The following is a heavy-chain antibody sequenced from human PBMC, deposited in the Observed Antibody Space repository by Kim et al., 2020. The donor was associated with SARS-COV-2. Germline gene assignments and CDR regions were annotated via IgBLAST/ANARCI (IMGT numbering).Heavy chain of an antibody. CDR1: GFTFSSYS. D-gene: IGHD2-2*01. V-gene: IGHV3-21*01. Sequence: GGSLRLSCAASGFTFSSYSMNWVRPAPGKGLEWVSSISISCSYIYYADSVKGRFTISRDNAKNSLYLQMNSLRAEDTAVYYCARDGPVPAAPIDYWGQGTLVADTS. J-gene: IGHJ4*02. CDR3: ARDGPVPAAPIDY. CDR2: ISISCSYI.